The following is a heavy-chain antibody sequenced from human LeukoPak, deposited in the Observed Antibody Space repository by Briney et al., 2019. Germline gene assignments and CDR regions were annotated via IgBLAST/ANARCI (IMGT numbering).Heavy chain of an antibody. CDR1: GFTFSSYS. J-gene: IGHJ6*03. V-gene: IGHV3-48*04. CDR2: ISSSSSTI. CDR3: ARGGARYCSSTSCYGDYYYYMDV. Sequence: GGSLRLSCAASGFTFSSYSMNWVRQAPGKGLEWVSYISSSSSTIYYADSVKGRFTISRDNAKNSLYLQMNSLRAEDTAVYYCARGGARYCSSTSCYGDYYYYMDVWGKGTTVTDSS. D-gene: IGHD2-2*01.